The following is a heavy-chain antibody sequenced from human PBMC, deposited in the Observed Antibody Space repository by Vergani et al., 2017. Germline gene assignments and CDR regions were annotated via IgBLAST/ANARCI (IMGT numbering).Heavy chain of an antibody. Sequence: EVQLVQSGAEVKKPGQSLKISCKGSGYSFTSYWIGWVRQMPGKGLEWMGIIYPGDSDTRYSPSFQGQVTISADKSISTAYLQWSSLKASDTAMYYCARLGGYCSSTSCPPHMDVWGKGTTVTVSS. D-gene: IGHD2-2*01. CDR3: ARLGGYCSSTSCPPHMDV. CDR2: IYPGDSDT. CDR1: GYSFTSYW. J-gene: IGHJ6*03. V-gene: IGHV5-51*03.